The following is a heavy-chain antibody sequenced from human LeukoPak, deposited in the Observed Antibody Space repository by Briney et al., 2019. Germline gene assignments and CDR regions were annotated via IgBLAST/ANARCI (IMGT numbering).Heavy chain of an antibody. J-gene: IGHJ4*02. CDR1: GFTFSSYW. CDR2: INSDGSST. V-gene: IGHV3-74*01. Sequence: GGSLRLSCAGSGFTFSSYWMHWVRQAPGKGLVWVSRINSDGSSTSYADSVKGRFTISRDNAKNTLYLQMNSLRAEDTAVYYCARQYLGATIDYWGQGTLVTVSS. CDR3: ARQYLGATIDY. D-gene: IGHD1-26*01.